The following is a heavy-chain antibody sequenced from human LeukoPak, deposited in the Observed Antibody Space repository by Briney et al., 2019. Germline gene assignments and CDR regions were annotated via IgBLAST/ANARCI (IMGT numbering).Heavy chain of an antibody. CDR2: INAGNGDT. CDR1: GYTFTSYA. D-gene: IGHD6-13*01. CDR3: ARNVAGSSWFDY. Sequence: ASVTVSCTTSGYTFTSYAMHWVRQAPGQRLEWMGWINAGNGDTKYSQKFQGRVTITRDTSASTAYMELNSLTCEDTAVYYCARNVAGSSWFDYWGQGTLVTVSS. V-gene: IGHV1-3*01. J-gene: IGHJ4*02.